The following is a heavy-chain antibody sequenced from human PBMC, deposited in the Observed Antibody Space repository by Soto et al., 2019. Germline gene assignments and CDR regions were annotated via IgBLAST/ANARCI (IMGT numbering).Heavy chain of an antibody. CDR1: GGSISPYY. CDR3: ARVDGTY. V-gene: IGHV4-59*08. Sequence: SETLFLTCTVSGGSISPYYWAWIRQPPGKGLEWIGYIYYSGSTNYNPSLKSRVTISVDTSKNQFSLKLSSVTAADTAVYYCARVDGTYWGQGALVTVSS. J-gene: IGHJ4*02. D-gene: IGHD5-12*01. CDR2: IYYSGST.